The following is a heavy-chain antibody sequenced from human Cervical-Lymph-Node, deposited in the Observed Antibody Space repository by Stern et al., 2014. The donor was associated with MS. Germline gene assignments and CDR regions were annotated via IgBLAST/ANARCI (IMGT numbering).Heavy chain of an antibody. CDR1: GFIFSSYG. CDR3: ASLGWSRSGMDV. V-gene: IGHV3-33*01. D-gene: IGHD1-14*01. CDR2: MWYDGSTQ. J-gene: IGHJ6*02. Sequence: VQLEESGGGVAQPGRSLRLTCAASGFIFSSYGMHWVRQAPGKGLEWVAVMWYDGSTQYYADSVKGRFTISRDTSKNTLYLQMKSLGDEDTAVYYCASLGWSRSGMDVWGQGTTVTVSS.